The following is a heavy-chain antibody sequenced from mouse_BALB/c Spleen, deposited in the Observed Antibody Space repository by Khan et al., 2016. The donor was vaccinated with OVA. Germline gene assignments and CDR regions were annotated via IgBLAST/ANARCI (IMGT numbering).Heavy chain of an antibody. CDR2: INPSNGGT. CDR1: GYAFTNYQ. CDR3: TRGGDGGFAY. J-gene: IGHJ3*01. D-gene: IGHD1-1*01. Sequence: QVQLQQSGAELVKPGASVKLSCKATGYAFTNYQMYWVKQRPGQGLEWIGEINPSNGGTNFNEKFKSKATLTVDKSSSTAYMQLSSLTSEDSAVCYCTRGGDGGFAYWGQGTLVTVSA. V-gene: IGHV1S81*02.